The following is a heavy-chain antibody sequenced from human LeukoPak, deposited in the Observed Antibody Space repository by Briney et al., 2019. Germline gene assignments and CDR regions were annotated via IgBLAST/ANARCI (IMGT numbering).Heavy chain of an antibody. D-gene: IGHD6-13*01. CDR2: INTNTGNP. CDR1: GYTFTSYA. V-gene: IGHV7-4-1*02. J-gene: IGHJ4*02. CDR3: AREGTAYYSSSWWGV. Sequence: ASVNVSCKASGYTFTSYAMNWVRQAPGQGLEWMGGINTNTGNPTYAQGFTGRFVFSLDTSVSTAYLQISSLKAEDTAVYYCAREGTAYYSSSWWGVWGQGTLVTVSS.